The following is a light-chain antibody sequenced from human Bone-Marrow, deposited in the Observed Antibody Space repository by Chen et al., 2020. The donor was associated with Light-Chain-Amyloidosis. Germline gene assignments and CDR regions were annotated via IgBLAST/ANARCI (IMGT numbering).Light chain of an antibody. CDR1: DLPTQY. Sequence: SYELTQPPSVSVSPGQPANIPCSGDDLPTQYAYWYQQKPGQAPVLVIHRDTERPSGISERCSGSSSGTTATWAISGVQAEDEDDYHCQSADSSGTYEVIFGGGTKLTVL. CDR2: RDT. V-gene: IGLV3-25*03. CDR3: QSADSSGTYEVI. J-gene: IGLJ2*01.